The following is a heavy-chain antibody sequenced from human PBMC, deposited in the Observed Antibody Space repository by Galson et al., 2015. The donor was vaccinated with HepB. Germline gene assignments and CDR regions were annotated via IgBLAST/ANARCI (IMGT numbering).Heavy chain of an antibody. V-gene: IGHV1-18*01. D-gene: IGHD3-10*01. CDR2: ISAYNGDT. CDR1: GYTFTSYG. Sequence: SVKVSCKASGYTFTSYGITWVRQAPGQGLEWMGWISAYNGDTNYAQKVQGRVTMTTDTSTSTAYMELRSLRSDDTAVYYCATQGLWFGELPSWGQGTLVTVSS. J-gene: IGHJ5*02. CDR3: ATQGLWFGELPS.